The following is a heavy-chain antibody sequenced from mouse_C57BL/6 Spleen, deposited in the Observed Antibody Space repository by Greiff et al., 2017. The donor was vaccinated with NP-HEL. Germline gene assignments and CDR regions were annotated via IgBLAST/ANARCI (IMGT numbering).Heavy chain of an antibody. CDR3: ARGTYEAYFDY. D-gene: IGHD2-3*01. CDR1: GYAFSSYW. V-gene: IGHV1-80*01. CDR2: IYPGDGDT. J-gene: IGHJ2*01. Sequence: VMLVESGAELVKPGASVKISCKASGYAFSSYWMNWVKQRPGKGLEWIGQIYPGDGDTNYNGKFKGKATLTADKSSSTAYMQLSSLTSEDSTVYFCARGTYEAYFDYWGQGTTLTVSS.